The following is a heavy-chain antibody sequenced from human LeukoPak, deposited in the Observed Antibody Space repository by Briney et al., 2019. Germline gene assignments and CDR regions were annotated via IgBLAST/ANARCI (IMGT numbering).Heavy chain of an antibody. Sequence: PGGSMRLSCPASGFTFSSYAMSWVRHAPGKGLEWVSAFSGSGGSTYYADSVKGRFTISRNNSKHTLYLQMNSLRAEDTAVYYCAKDTGGYGGYEGVFDYWGQGTLVTVSS. CDR2: FSGSGGST. D-gene: IGHD5-12*01. V-gene: IGHV3-23*01. CDR3: AKDTGGYGGYEGVFDY. J-gene: IGHJ4*02. CDR1: GFTFSSYA.